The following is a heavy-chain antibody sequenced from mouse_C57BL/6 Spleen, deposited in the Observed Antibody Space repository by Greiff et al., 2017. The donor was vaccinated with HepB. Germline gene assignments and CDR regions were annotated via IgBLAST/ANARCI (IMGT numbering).Heavy chain of an antibody. V-gene: IGHV1-43*01. CDR3: AGKGSRRGYFDY. CDR2: INPSTGGT. CDR1: GYSFTGYY. Sequence: VQLKESGPELVKPGASVKISCKASGYSFTGYYMHWVKQSSEKSLEWIGDINPSTGGTSYNQKFKGKATLTVDKSSSTAYMQLKSLTSEDSAVYYCAGKGSRRGYFDYWGQGTTLTVSS. D-gene: IGHD6-1*01. J-gene: IGHJ2*01.